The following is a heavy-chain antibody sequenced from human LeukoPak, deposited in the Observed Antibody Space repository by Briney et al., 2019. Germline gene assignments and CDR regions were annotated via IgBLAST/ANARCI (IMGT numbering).Heavy chain of an antibody. V-gene: IGHV4-59*08. CDR3: ARHIGGGIEDMDV. J-gene: IGHJ6*03. Sequence: SETLSLTCIVSGGSIGTYYWSWIRQSPGKGLEWIGYIYVTGTRYNPYLQSRVTISVDRSRNQFFLKMSSVTAADTAVYYCARHIGGGIEDMDVWGKGAKVIVSS. CDR1: GGSIGTYY. D-gene: IGHD3-16*02. CDR2: IYVTGT.